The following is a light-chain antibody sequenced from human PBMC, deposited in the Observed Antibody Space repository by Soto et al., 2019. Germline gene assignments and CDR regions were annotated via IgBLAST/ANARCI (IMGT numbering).Light chain of an antibody. V-gene: IGLV1-47*01. CDR3: AVWDDSLSVYV. Sequence: QDVVTQPHSASGTPGQRVTFSCSGSSSNIGSNFVYWYQQVPGTAPKLLIYRNEQRPSGVPDRFSASKSGTSASLAIRGLRSEDGADYYCAVWDDSLSVYVFGSGTKLTV. CDR1: SSNIGSNF. J-gene: IGLJ1*01. CDR2: RNE.